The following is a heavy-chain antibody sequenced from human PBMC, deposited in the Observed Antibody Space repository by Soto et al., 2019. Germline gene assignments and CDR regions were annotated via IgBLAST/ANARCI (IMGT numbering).Heavy chain of an antibody. CDR2: ISGSGGST. CDR1: GFTFSSYA. J-gene: IGHJ5*02. D-gene: IGHD4-17*01. CDR3: AKDRGYYGDLNWFDP. Sequence: GGSLRLSCAASGFTFSSYAMSWVRQAPGKGLEWVSAISGSGGSTYYADSVKGRFTISRDNSKNTLYLQMNSLRAEDTAVYYCAKDRGYYGDLNWFDPWGQGTLVTVSS. V-gene: IGHV3-23*01.